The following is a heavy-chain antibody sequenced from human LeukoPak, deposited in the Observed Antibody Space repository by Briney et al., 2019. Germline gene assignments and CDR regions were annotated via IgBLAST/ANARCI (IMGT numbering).Heavy chain of an antibody. CDR1: GGSFSGYY. V-gene: IGHV4-34*01. D-gene: IGHD2-15*01. CDR3: ARGRVVVVVAATAYFDY. J-gene: IGHJ4*02. CDR2: INHSGST. Sequence: SETLSLTCAVYGGSFSGYYWSWIRQPPGKGLEWIGEINHSGSTNYNPSLTSRVTISVDTSKNQFSLKLSSVTAADTAVYYCARGRVVVVVAATAYFDYWGQGTLVTVSS.